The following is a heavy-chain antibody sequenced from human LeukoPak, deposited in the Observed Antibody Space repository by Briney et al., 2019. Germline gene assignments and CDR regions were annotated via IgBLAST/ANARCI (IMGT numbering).Heavy chain of an antibody. CDR1: GYIFTSYW. V-gene: IGHV5-10-1*01. CDR3: ARHGIAAAGIDSDY. CDR2: IDPSDSYT. D-gene: IGHD6-13*01. J-gene: IGHJ4*02. Sequence: PGESLQISCKGSGYIFTSYWISWVRQLPGKGLEWMGRIDPSDSYTNYSPSFQGHVTISADKSISTAYLQWSSLKASDTAMYYCARHGIAAAGIDSDYWGQGTLVTVSS.